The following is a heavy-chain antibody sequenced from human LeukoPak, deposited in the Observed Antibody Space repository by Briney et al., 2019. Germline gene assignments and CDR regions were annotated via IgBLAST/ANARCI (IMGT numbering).Heavy chain of an antibody. J-gene: IGHJ4*02. CDR3: ARDGGWWRFDF. Sequence: SGGSLRLSCVASGLNFNSRWMDWVRRAPGQGLEWVASIKEDGSETHYVDSVRGRFTISRNNDKNSLYLQMNNLRAEDTAVYYCARDGGWWRFDFWGQGALVTVSS. CDR2: IKEDGSET. CDR1: GLNFNSRW. V-gene: IGHV3-7*03. D-gene: IGHD2-8*02.